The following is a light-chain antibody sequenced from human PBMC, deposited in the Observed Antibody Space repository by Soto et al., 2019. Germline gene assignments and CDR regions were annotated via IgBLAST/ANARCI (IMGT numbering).Light chain of an antibody. J-gene: IGLJ3*02. V-gene: IGLV1-47*01. Sequence: QPVLTQPPSASGTPGQRVTVSCSGGSSNIGRNSIYWYQQLSGTAPKLLIYKNNQRPSGVPDRFSGSKSGTSASLAISGLRSEDEAHYYCAAWDDYVSGWLFGGGTKLTVL. CDR2: KNN. CDR3: AAWDDYVSGWL. CDR1: SSNIGRNS.